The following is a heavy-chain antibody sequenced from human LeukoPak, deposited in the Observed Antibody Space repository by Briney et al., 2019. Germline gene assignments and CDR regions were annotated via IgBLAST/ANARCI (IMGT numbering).Heavy chain of an antibody. CDR2: INHSGST. D-gene: IGHD6-6*01. CDR1: GGSISSGSYY. CDR3: AREISSSDAFDI. Sequence: PSETLSLTCTVSGGSISSGSYYWSWIRQPPGKGLEWIGEINHSGSTNYNPSLKSRVTISVDTSKNQFSLKLSSVTAADTAVYYCAREISSSDAFDIWGQGTMVTVSS. J-gene: IGHJ3*02. V-gene: IGHV4-39*07.